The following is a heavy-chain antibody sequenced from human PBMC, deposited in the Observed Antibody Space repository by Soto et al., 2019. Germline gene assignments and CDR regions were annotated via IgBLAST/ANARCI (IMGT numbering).Heavy chain of an antibody. CDR2: IYYSGST. CDR3: ARRRADCSSTSCYETIDY. CDR1: GGSISSSSYY. Sequence: QLQLQESGPGLVKPSETLSLTCTVSGGSISSSSYYWGWIRQPPGKGLEWIGSIYYSGSTYNNPSLKSRVTISVDTSKNQFSLKLSSVTAADTAVYYCARRRADCSSTSCYETIDYWGQGTLVTVSS. V-gene: IGHV4-39*01. D-gene: IGHD2-2*01. J-gene: IGHJ4*02.